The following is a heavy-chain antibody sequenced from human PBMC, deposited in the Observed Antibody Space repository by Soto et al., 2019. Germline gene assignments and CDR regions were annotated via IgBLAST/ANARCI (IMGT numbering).Heavy chain of an antibody. J-gene: IGHJ4*02. CDR1: GFTFSSYA. Sequence: SGGSLRLSCAASGFTFSSYAMSWVRQAPGKGLEWVSAISGSGGSTYYADSVKGRFTISRDNSKNTLYLQMNSLRAEDTAVYYCAKGTPRSDFWSGYDFDYWGQGTLVTVSS. D-gene: IGHD3-3*01. V-gene: IGHV3-23*01. CDR2: ISGSGGST. CDR3: AKGTPRSDFWSGYDFDY.